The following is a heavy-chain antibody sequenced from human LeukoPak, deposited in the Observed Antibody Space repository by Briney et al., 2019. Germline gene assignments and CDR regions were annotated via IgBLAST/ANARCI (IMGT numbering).Heavy chain of an antibody. J-gene: IGHJ4*02. CDR2: ISSSSSTI. CDR3: ARDQWLDY. CDR1: GFTFSGYI. V-gene: IGHV3-48*01. D-gene: IGHD6-19*01. Sequence: GGSLRLSCAASGFTFSGYIMNWVRQAPGKGLEWVSFISSSSSTIYYADSVKGRFTISRDNAKNPLYLQMNSLRAEDTAVYYCARDQWLDYWGQGTLVTVSS.